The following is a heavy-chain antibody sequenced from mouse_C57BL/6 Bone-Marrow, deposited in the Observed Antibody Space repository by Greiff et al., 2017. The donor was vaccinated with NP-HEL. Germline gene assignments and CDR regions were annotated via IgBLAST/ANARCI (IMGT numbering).Heavy chain of an antibody. D-gene: IGHD1-1*01. Sequence: VQLQQPGPELVKPGASVKISYKASGYSFTDYNMNWVKQSNGKSLEWIGVINPNYGTTSYNQKFKGKATLTVDQSSNTAYMQLNSLTSEDCAVYYCAWDYYGSSYPAWFAYWGQGTLVTVSA. CDR2: INPNYGTT. V-gene: IGHV1-39*01. CDR3: AWDYYGSSYPAWFAY. J-gene: IGHJ3*01. CDR1: GYSFTDYN.